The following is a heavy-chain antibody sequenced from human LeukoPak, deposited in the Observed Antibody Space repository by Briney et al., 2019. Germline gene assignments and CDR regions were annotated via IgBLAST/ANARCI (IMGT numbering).Heavy chain of an antibody. J-gene: IGHJ4*02. V-gene: IGHV3-30-3*01. Sequence: GRSLRLSCAASGFTFSSYAMHWVRQAPGKGLEWVAVISYDGSNKYYADSVKGRFTIFRDNSKNTLYLQMNSLRAEDTAVYYCASLSSNYYDSSGYYDYWGQGTLVTVSS. D-gene: IGHD3-22*01. CDR3: ASLSSNYYDSSGYYDY. CDR2: ISYDGSNK. CDR1: GFTFSSYA.